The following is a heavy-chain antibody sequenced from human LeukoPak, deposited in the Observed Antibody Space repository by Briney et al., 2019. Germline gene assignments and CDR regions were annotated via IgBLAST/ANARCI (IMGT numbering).Heavy chain of an antibody. CDR2: IYNSGIT. CDR3: ARDHLPAGAPGYYMDV. D-gene: IGHD4/OR15-4a*01. CDR1: GGSVSSHF. Sequence: PSETLSLTCAVSGGSVSSHFWSWIRQPPGKGLEWIGHIYNSGITNYNPSLKSRVTMSVDTSKNQFSLMLRSVTAADTAVYYCARDHLPAGAPGYYMDVWRKGTTVTVSS. V-gene: IGHV4-59*02. J-gene: IGHJ6*03.